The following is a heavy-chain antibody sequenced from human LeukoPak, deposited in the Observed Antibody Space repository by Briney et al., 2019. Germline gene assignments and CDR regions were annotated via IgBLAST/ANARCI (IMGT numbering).Heavy chain of an antibody. D-gene: IGHD3-22*01. V-gene: IGHV3-21*01. CDR3: ARDLNYDSSGYPGN. CDR2: ISSSSSYI. J-gene: IGHJ4*02. Sequence: GGSLRLSCAASGFTFSSYSMNWVRQAPGKGLEWVSSISSSSSYIYYADSVKGRFTISRDNAKNSLCLQMNSLRAEDTAVYYCARDLNYDSSGYPGNWGQGTLVTVSS. CDR1: GFTFSSYS.